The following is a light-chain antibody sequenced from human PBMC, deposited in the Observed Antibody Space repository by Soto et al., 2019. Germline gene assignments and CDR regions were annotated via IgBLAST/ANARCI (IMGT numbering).Light chain of an antibody. V-gene: IGKV3-20*01. CDR3: HHFGSSPQT. CDR1: QSVSSNH. CDR2: GAS. Sequence: EIVLTQSPGTLSLSPGERATLSCRASQSVSSNHIAWYQQKPGQAPRLLIYGASSRATCIPDRFSGSGSGTAFTLSISRLEPEDFAVYFCHHFGSSPQTFGHGTKVEIK. J-gene: IGKJ1*01.